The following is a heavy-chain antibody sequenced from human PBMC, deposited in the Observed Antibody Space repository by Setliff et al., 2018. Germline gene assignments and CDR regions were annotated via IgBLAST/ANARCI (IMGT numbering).Heavy chain of an antibody. CDR1: GGTFSYYY. CDR3: ARGRNIKLRLLDS. D-gene: IGHD1-20*01. Sequence: SETLSLTCPASGGTFSYYYWTWIRQPPGKGLEWIGEINHSGSTSYNPSLESRVTISIDTSKNQFSLNLRYVTAADTGLYYCARGRNIKLRLLDSWGQGKLVTV. V-gene: IGHV4-34*01. J-gene: IGHJ4*02. CDR2: INHSGST.